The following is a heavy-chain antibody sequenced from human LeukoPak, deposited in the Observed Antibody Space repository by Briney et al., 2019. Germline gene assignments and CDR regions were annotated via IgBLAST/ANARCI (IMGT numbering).Heavy chain of an antibody. CDR3: ARGHCSSTSCYRNWFDP. CDR1: GGSISSHY. Sequence: PSETLSLTCTVSGGSISSHYWSWIRQPPGKGLEWIGYIYYSGSTDYNPSLKSRFTISVDTSKNQFSLKLSSVTAADTAVYYCARGHCSSTSCYRNWFDPWGQGTLVTVSS. D-gene: IGHD2-2*01. V-gene: IGHV4-59*11. CDR2: IYYSGST. J-gene: IGHJ5*02.